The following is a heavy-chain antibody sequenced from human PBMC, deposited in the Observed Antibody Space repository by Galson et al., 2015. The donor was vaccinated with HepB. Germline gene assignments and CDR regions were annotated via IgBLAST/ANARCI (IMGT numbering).Heavy chain of an antibody. Sequence: SLRLSCAASGFTFNHYIMNWVRQSPGKALEWVSSISPTSSYICYADSVKGRFTISRDHAKNSLYLQMHSLRADDTAVYYCAREHLSRNFDYWGQGILVTVSS. J-gene: IGHJ4*02. CDR3: AREHLSRNFDY. V-gene: IGHV3-21*01. CDR2: ISPTSSYI. CDR1: GFTFNHYI. D-gene: IGHD3-16*01.